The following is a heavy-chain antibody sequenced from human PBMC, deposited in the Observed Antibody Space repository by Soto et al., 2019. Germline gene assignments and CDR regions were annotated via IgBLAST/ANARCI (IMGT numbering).Heavy chain of an antibody. V-gene: IGHV3-15*01. CDR2: IKSKSDGGTT. Sequence: VVSRILSCSSSVFTFVNSLINLVRQAAVKGLEWVGLIKSKSDGGTTDYAAPVQGRFIVSIDDSKNTLYLQMQSLRTADTAVYYCAKDTLSASYYGFYTWGQRKMVTV. D-gene: IGHD1-26*01. CDR3: AKDTLSASYYGFYT. CDR1: VFTFVNSL. J-gene: IGHJ3*02.